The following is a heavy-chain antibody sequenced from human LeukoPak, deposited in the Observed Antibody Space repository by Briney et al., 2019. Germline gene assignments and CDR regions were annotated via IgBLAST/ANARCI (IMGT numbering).Heavy chain of an antibody. J-gene: IGHJ4*02. V-gene: IGHV3-21*01. D-gene: IGHD6-13*01. CDR1: GFTFSSYS. Sequence: PGGSLRLSCAASGFTFSSYSMNRVRQAPGKGLEWVSSISSSSSYIYYADSVKGRFTISRDNAKNSLYLQMNSLRAEDTAVYYCARAAAGTRLTFDYWGQGTLVTVSS. CDR3: ARAAAGTRLTFDY. CDR2: ISSSSSYI.